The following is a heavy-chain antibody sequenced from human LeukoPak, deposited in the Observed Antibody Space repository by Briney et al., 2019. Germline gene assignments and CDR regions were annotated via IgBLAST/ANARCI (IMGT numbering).Heavy chain of an antibody. CDR1: GGSISSSSYY. J-gene: IGHJ4*02. Sequence: SETLSLTCTVSGGSISSSSYYWGWIRQPPGKGLEWIWSIYYSGSTYYNPSLKSRVTISVDTSKNQFSLKLSSVTAADTAVYYCASPSPHCSSTSCPNGGFFDYWGQGTLVTVSS. V-gene: IGHV4-39*01. D-gene: IGHD2-2*01. CDR2: IYYSGST. CDR3: ASPSPHCSSTSCPNGGFFDY.